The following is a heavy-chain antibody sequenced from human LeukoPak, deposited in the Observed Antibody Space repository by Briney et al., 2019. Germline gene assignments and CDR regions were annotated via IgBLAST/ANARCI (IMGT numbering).Heavy chain of an antibody. CDR2: INPNSGGT. CDR3: AGGRSSDY. J-gene: IGHJ4*02. V-gene: IGHV1-2*02. D-gene: IGHD3-16*01. Sequence: ASVTVSCKASGYTFTVYYMHWVRQAPGQGLGWMGWINPNSGGTNYAQKFQGRVTMTRDTSISTAYMELSRLRSDDTAVYYSAGGRSSDYWGQGTLVTVSS. CDR1: GYTFTVYY.